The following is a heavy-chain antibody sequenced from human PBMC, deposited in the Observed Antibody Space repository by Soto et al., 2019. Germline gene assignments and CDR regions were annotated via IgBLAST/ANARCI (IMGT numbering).Heavy chain of an antibody. CDR2: MNPNSGNT. CDR3: AKGLKLRGPSHWFDL. J-gene: IGHJ5*02. CDR1: GYTFTSYD. V-gene: IGHV1-8*01. Sequence: ASVKVSCKASGYTFTSYDINWVRQATGQGLEWMGWMNPNSGNTGYAQKFQGRVTMTRNTSISTAYMELSSLRSEDTAVYYCAKGLKLRGPSHWFDLWAQGTLVTVSS. D-gene: IGHD1-26*01.